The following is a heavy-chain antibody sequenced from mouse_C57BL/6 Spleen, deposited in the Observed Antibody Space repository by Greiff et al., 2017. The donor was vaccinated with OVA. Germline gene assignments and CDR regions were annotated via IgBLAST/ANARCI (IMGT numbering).Heavy chain of an antibody. CDR1: GYTFTSYW. D-gene: IGHD1-1*01. V-gene: IGHV1-69*01. J-gene: IGHJ3*01. Sequence: QVQLQQPGAELVMPGASVKLSCKASGYTFTSYWMHWVKQRPGQGLEWIGEIDPSDSYTNYNQKFKGKSTLTVDKSSSTAYMQLSSLTSEDSAVYYCARRSGTTVVEGFAYWGQGTLVTVSA. CDR2: IDPSDSYT. CDR3: ARRSGTTVVEGFAY.